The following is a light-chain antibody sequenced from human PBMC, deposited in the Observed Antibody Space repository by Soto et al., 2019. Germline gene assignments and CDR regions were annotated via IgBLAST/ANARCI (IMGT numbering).Light chain of an antibody. CDR2: AAS. V-gene: IGKV1-6*01. J-gene: IGKJ4*01. CDR1: QGIRND. Sequence: AIQMTQSPSSLSASVGDRVTITCRASQGIRNDLGWYQQKPGKAPKLLIYAASSLQSGVPSRFSGSGSGTDFTLTISSLQSEDFAVYYCQQYNNWPPSLTFGGGTKVDIK. CDR3: QQYNNWPPSLT.